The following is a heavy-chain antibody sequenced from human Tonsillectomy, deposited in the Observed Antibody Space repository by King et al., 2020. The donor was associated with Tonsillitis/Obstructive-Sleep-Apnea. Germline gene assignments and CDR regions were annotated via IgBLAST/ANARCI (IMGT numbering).Heavy chain of an antibody. D-gene: IGHD3-22*01. CDR3: ARGYFYDSSGYFYLNGHWFDP. J-gene: IGHJ5*02. V-gene: IGHV4-59*08. Sequence: QLQESGPGLVKPSETLSLTCTVSGGSISSYYWTWIRQPPGKGLEWIGYIYYSGSTNYNSSLKSRVTISVDTSKNQFSLKLSSVTAADTAVYYCARGYFYDSSGYFYLNGHWFDPWGQGTLVTVSS. CDR1: GGSISSYY. CDR2: IYYSGST.